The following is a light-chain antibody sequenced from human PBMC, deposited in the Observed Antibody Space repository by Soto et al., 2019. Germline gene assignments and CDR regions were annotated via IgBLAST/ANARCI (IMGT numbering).Light chain of an antibody. CDR1: TSNIGSNT. Sequence: QSALTQPPSASGTAGQRVTISCSGSTSNIGSNTVNWYQQLPGTAPKTLIYSNNQRPSGVPDRFSGSKSGTSGSLAISGLLSEDEADYYRAAWDDSLNGYVFGTGTKVTVL. CDR3: AAWDDSLNGYV. V-gene: IGLV1-44*01. CDR2: SNN. J-gene: IGLJ1*01.